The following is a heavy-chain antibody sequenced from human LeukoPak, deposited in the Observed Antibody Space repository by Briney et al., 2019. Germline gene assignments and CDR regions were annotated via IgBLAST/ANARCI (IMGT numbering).Heavy chain of an antibody. J-gene: IGHJ4*02. CDR3: AVGSGWYYSFDY. CDR1: GFTFSIFA. D-gene: IGHD6-19*01. Sequence: PGGSLRLSCAASGFTFSIFAMSWVRQAPGKGLEWVSAISGSGGSTYYADSVKGRFTISRDNSKNTLYLQMNSLRAEDTAVYYCAVGSGWYYSFDYWGLGTLVTVSS. CDR2: ISGSGGST. V-gene: IGHV3-23*01.